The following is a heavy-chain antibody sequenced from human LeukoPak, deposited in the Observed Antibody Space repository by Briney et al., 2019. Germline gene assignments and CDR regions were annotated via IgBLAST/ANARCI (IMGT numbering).Heavy chain of an antibody. D-gene: IGHD4-11*01. CDR1: GDPISGFY. CDR2: TYYSAST. J-gene: IGHJ4*02. Sequence: SETLSLTCTVSGDPISGFYWAWIRQPPGRGLEWIGYTYYSASTNYNPSLKSRVTISSDTSKKQFSLKMSSVTAADTAVYYCVRGQMTAVPLLDYWGQGALVTVSS. CDR3: VRGQMTAVPLLDY. V-gene: IGHV4-59*01.